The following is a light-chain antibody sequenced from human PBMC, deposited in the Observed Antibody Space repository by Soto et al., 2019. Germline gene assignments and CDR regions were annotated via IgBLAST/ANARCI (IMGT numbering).Light chain of an antibody. Sequence: DIPLTQSPSFLSASVGDRVTITCRASQDINTYLAWYQQKPGKAPKLLIFAASTLQNGVPSRFSGSGSGTEFTVTITSLQPEDFATYYWQQRKSYPITFGQGTRLEIK. CDR2: AAS. CDR1: QDINTY. CDR3: QQRKSYPIT. J-gene: IGKJ5*01. V-gene: IGKV1-9*01.